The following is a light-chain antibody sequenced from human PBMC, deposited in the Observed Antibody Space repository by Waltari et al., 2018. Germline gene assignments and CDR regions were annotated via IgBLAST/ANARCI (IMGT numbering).Light chain of an antibody. CDR2: DSS. CDR1: QSVSSY. V-gene: IGKV3-11*01. CDR3: QQRSNWPSYT. J-gene: IGKJ2*01. Sequence: EIVLTQSPATLSLSPGERPTPPCRASQSVSSYLAWYQHKPGPAPRPLIYDSSTRPAGIPARFSGSGSGTDFTLTISSLGPEDFAVYYCQQRSNWPSYTFGQGTKLEIK.